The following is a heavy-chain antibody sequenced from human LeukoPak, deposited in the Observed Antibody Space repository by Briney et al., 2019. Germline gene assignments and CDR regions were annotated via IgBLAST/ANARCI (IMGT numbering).Heavy chain of an antibody. J-gene: IGHJ4*02. CDR3: ARGGSYSKAFDY. Sequence: SETLSLTCTVSGYSISSGYYWGWIRQPPGKGLEWIGSIYHSGSTYYNPSLKSRVTISVDTSKNQFSLKLSSVTAADTAVYYCARGGSYSKAFDYWGQGTLVTVSS. D-gene: IGHD1-26*01. CDR2: IYHSGST. CDR1: GYSISSGYY. V-gene: IGHV4-38-2*02.